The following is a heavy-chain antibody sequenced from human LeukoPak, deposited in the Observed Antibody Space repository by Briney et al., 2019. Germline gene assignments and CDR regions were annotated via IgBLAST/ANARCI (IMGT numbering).Heavy chain of an antibody. CDR3: AKPTRGSGSFLIDF. CDR1: GFTFSSYG. Sequence: GGSLRLSCAASGFTFSSYGTHWARQAPGKGLEWVAVIWNDGSDKYYADSVKGRFTISRDNSKNTPYLQMNSLRAEDTAVYYCAKPTRGSGSFLIDFWGQGTLVTVSS. J-gene: IGHJ4*02. CDR2: IWNDGSDK. V-gene: IGHV3-33*06. D-gene: IGHD1-26*01.